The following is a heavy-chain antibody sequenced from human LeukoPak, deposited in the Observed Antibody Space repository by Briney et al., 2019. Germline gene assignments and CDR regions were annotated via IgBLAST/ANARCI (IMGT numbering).Heavy chain of an antibody. CDR1: GFIFSSYS. V-gene: IGHV3-21*01. D-gene: IGHD1-7*01. Sequence: GGSLRLSCAASGFIFSSYSMNWVRQAPGKGLEWVSSISSSSSYIYYEDSVKGRFTISRDNAKNSLYLQMNSLRAEDTAVYYCARDSGNYLDAFDIWGQGTMVTVSS. J-gene: IGHJ3*02. CDR3: ARDSGNYLDAFDI. CDR2: ISSSSSYI.